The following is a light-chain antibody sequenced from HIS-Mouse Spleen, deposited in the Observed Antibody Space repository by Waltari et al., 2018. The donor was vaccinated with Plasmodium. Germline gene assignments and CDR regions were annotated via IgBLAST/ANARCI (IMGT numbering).Light chain of an antibody. Sequence: EIVMTQSPATLSVSPGESATLSCRASQRVSSNLAWYQQKPGQAPRLLIYGASTRATGIPARFSGSVSGTEFTLTISSMQSEDFAVYYCQQYNNWPRGTFGQGTKVEIK. CDR3: QQYNNWPRGT. J-gene: IGKJ1*01. V-gene: IGKV3-15*01. CDR2: GAS. CDR1: QRVSSN.